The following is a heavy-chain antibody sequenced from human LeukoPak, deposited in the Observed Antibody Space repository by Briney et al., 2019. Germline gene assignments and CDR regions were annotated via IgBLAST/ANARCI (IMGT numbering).Heavy chain of an antibody. CDR1: GGSISSYY. CDR3: ARGTTVVTYAFDY. V-gene: IGHV4-59*12. J-gene: IGHJ4*02. D-gene: IGHD4-23*01. CDR2: IYYSGST. Sequence: SETLSLTCTVSGGSISSYYWSWIRQPPGKGLEWIGYIYYSGSTNYNPSLKSRVTISVDTSKNQFSLKLSSVTAADTAVYYCARGTTVVTYAFDYWGQGTLVTVSS.